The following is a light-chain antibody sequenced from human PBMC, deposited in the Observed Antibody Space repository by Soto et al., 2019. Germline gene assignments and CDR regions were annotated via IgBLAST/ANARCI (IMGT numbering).Light chain of an antibody. J-gene: IGKJ1*01. V-gene: IGKV1-5*01. CDR2: DAS. Sequence: DIQMTQSPSTLSASVGDRVTITCRASQTISYWLAWYQQKPGKAPKLLIYDASSLESGVPSRFSGSRSGTEFTLTISSLQPDDFATYYCQQYGSSPRTFGQGTKVEIK. CDR3: QQYGSSPRT. CDR1: QTISYW.